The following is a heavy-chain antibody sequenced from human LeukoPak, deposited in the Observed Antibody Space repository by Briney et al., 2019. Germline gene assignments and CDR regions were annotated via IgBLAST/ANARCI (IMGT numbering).Heavy chain of an antibody. V-gene: IGHV3-23*01. CDR2: IGGSGIST. J-gene: IGHJ5*02. Sequence: GGSLRLSCVLSDFRFSSYAMSWVRQAPGRGLEWVSGIGGSGISTFYADSVKGRFSISRDNSKNTVYLQMDSLRVEDTAVYHCAKEVEPLWSGYTWFDPWGQGTLVTVSS. CDR1: DFRFSSYA. CDR3: AKEVEPLWSGYTWFDP. D-gene: IGHD3-3*01.